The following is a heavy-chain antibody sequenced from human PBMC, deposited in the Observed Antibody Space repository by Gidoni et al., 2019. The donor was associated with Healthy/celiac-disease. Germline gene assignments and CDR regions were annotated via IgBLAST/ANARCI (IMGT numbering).Heavy chain of an antibody. D-gene: IGHD3-3*01. CDR1: GFTFSSYD. Sequence: EVQLVESGGGLVQPGGSLRLSCAASGFTFSSYDSHWVRQATGKGLEWVSAIGTAGDTYYPGAVKGRFTISRENAKNSLYLQMNSLRAEDTAVYYCARGPVGYDFWSGYSINFDYWGQGTLVTVSS. J-gene: IGHJ4*02. CDR3: ARGPVGYDFWSGYSINFDY. V-gene: IGHV3-13*01. CDR2: IGTAGDT.